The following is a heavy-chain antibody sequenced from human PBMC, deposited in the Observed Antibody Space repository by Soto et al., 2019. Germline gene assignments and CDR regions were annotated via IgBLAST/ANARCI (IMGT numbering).Heavy chain of an antibody. CDR3: ASLAAAGTNWFDP. Sequence: PSETLSLTCAVSGGSISSSNWWSWVRQPPGKGLEWIGETYHSGSTNYNPSLKSRVTISVDKSKNQFSLKLSSVTAADTAVYYCASLAAAGTNWFDPWGQGTLVTVSS. V-gene: IGHV4-4*02. CDR1: GGSISSSNW. CDR2: TYHSGST. D-gene: IGHD6-13*01. J-gene: IGHJ5*02.